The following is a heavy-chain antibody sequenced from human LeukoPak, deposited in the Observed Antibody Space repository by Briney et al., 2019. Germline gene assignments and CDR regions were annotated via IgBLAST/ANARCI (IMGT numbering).Heavy chain of an antibody. CDR2: IIPILGIA. CDR3: AGVRVVVVAAPPAPPGTQYYYYYYGMDV. V-gene: IGHV1-69*04. CDR1: GGTFSSYA. Sequence: SVKVSCKASGGTFSSYAISWVRQAPGQGLEWMGRIIPILGIANYAQKFQGRVTITADKSTSTAYMELSSLRSEDTAVYYCAGVRVVVVAAPPAPPGTQYYYYYYGMDVWGQGTTVTVSS. J-gene: IGHJ6*02. D-gene: IGHD2-15*01.